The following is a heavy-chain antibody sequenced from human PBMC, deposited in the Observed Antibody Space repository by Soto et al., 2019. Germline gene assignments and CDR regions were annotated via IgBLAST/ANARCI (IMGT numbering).Heavy chain of an antibody. V-gene: IGHV5-51*01. CDR1: GYTFTIYW. Sequence: RXESLKISCQVSGYTFTIYWIGWVRQMPGKGLEWMGIIYPSDSDTRYSPSFQGQVTISADQSINTAYLQWDSLKASDTAIYYCARPANTVADHFDLWGQGTPVTVSS. CDR3: ARPANTVADHFDL. CDR2: IYPSDSDT. D-gene: IGHD4-17*01. J-gene: IGHJ4*02.